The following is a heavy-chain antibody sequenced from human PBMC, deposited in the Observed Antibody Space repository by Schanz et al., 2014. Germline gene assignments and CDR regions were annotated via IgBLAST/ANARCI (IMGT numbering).Heavy chain of an antibody. V-gene: IGHV3-21*04. CDR3: AKQIHYDILTVTRN. J-gene: IGHJ4*02. CDR1: GFTFSSYS. D-gene: IGHD3-9*01. CDR2: ISSSSSYI. Sequence: EVPLVASGGGLVKPGGSLRLSCAASGFTFSSYSMNWVRQAPGKGLEWVSSISSSSSYIYYADSVKGRFTISRDNAKNSLYLQMNSLRAEDTAVYYCAKQIHYDILTVTRNWGQGTLVTVSS.